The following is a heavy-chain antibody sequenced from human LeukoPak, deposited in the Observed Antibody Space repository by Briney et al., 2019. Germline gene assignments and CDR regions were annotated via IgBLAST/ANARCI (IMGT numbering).Heavy chain of an antibody. CDR2: ISSSSSYI. D-gene: IGHD6-19*01. V-gene: IGHV3-21*01. J-gene: IGHJ4*02. Sequence: GGSLRLSCTASGFTFSSYSMNWVRQAPGKGLEWVSSISSSSSYIYYADPVKGRFTISRDNAKNSLYLQMNSLRAEDTAVYYCASEPLRSWGSGWYVGWGQGTLATVSS. CDR1: GFTFSSYS. CDR3: ASEPLRSWGSGWYVG.